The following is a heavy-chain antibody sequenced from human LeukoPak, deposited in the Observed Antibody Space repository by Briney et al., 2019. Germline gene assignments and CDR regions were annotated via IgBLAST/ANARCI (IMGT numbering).Heavy chain of an antibody. Sequence: PGGSLRLSCAASGLTVSSNHMAWVRQAPGKGLEWVSVIYTGGITYYADSVQGRFTISRDNSKNTLYLQMNSLRVEDTALYYCARDHAAAGGGLDYWGQRTQVIVSS. CDR2: IYTGGIT. CDR3: ARDHAAAGGGLDY. D-gene: IGHD6-13*01. CDR1: GLTVSSNH. J-gene: IGHJ4*02. V-gene: IGHV3-53*01.